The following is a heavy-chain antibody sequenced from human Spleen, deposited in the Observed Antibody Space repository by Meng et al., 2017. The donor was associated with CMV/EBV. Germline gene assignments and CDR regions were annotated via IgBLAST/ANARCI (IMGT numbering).Heavy chain of an antibody. Sequence: FSSYAMHWVRQAPGKGLEWVAVISYDGSNKYYAGSVKGRFTISRDNSKNTLYLQMNSLRAEDTAVYYCARASNKADIVVVPAAILDYWGQGTLVTVSS. J-gene: IGHJ4*02. CDR2: ISYDGSNK. CDR1: FSSYA. CDR3: ARASNKADIVVVPAAILDY. D-gene: IGHD2-2*02. V-gene: IGHV3-30*04.